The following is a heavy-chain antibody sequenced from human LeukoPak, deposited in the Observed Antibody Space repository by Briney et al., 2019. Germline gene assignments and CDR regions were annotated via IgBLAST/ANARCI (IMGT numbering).Heavy chain of an antibody. CDR2: IKQDGSEK. CDR1: GFTFSSYW. J-gene: IGHJ2*01. Sequence: GGSLRLSCAASGFTFSSYWMSWVRQAPGKGLEWVANIKQDGSEKYYVDSVKGRFTISRDNAKNSLYLQMNSLRAEDTAVYYCARGEVEMATIPYWYFDLWGRGTLVTVSS. V-gene: IGHV3-7*01. D-gene: IGHD5-24*01. CDR3: ARGEVEMATIPYWYFDL.